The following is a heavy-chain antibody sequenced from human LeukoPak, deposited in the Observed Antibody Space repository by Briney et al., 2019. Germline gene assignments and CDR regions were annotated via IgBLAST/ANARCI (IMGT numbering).Heavy chain of an antibody. CDR1: GGSISSCGYY. D-gene: IGHD3-22*01. CDR2: IYYSGST. V-gene: IGHV4-31*03. J-gene: IGHJ5*02. Sequence: SQTLSLTCTVSGGSISSCGYYWSWIRQHPGTGLEWIGYIYYSGSTYYNPSLKSRVTISVDTSKNQFSLKLSSVTAADTAVYYCARGDYDLNWFDPWGQGTLVTVSS. CDR3: ARGDYDLNWFDP.